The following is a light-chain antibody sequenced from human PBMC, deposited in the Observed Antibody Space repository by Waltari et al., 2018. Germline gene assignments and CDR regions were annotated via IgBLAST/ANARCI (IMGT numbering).Light chain of an antibody. V-gene: IGKV3D-15*01. CDR2: GAS. CDR3: QQYNDLPRT. CDR1: QSVSSN. J-gene: IGKJ1*01. Sequence: ELVLTQYPATLSVSPGDRATLSCRASQSVSSNLAWYQQKPGQSPRLLIYGASTRATGIAARFSGSGSGTEFTLTISSLQSEDFALYYCQQYNDLPRTFGQGTKVEV.